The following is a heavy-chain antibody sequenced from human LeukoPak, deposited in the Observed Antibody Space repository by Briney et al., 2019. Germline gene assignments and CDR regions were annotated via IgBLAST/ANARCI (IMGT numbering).Heavy chain of an antibody. J-gene: IGHJ1*01. Sequence: GGSLRLSCAASGFTFDNYAIHWVRQAPGKGLECVSLISGDGGSTYYTDPMKGRFTISRDNSKNSLYLQMNSLRTEDTALYYCARDSQEFFQHWGQGTLVSVSS. CDR1: GFTFDNYA. CDR2: ISGDGGST. V-gene: IGHV3-43*02. CDR3: ARDSQEFFQH.